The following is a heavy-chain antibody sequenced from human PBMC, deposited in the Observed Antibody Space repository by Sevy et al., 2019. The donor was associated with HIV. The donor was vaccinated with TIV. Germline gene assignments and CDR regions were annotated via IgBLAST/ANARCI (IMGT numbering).Heavy chain of an antibody. CDR2: LNGDRT. CDR1: GFTFSTYA. D-gene: IGHD2-21*02. Sequence: GKSLKISCAASGFTFSTYAVSWVRQAPGKGLEWVAALNGDRTYYAGSVKGRFTISRDNPKNTVYLQVNSLRVEDTALYYCVKEETAPYFDCWGQGTLVTVSS. V-gene: IGHV3-23*01. J-gene: IGHJ4*02. CDR3: VKEETAPYFDC.